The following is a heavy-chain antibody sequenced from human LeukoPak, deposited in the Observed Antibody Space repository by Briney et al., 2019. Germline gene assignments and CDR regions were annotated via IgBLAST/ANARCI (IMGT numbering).Heavy chain of an antibody. V-gene: IGHV3-53*01. Sequence: GGSLRLSCAVSGFTVRSNYMNWVRQAQGKGLEWVSVVYSGGSTYYADSVRGRFTISRDNSKNTLYLQMNSLRAEDTAVYYCARGEDYGDYFDYWGQGTLVTVSS. CDR3: ARGEDYGDYFDY. D-gene: IGHD4-17*01. CDR1: GFTVRSNY. J-gene: IGHJ4*02. CDR2: VYSGGST.